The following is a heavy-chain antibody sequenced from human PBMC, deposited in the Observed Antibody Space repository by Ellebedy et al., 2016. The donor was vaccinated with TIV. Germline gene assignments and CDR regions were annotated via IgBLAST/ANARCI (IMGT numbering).Heavy chain of an antibody. CDR1: GFTLSSYW. CDR2: IKQDGSEK. J-gene: IGHJ4*02. Sequence: GGSLRLXXAASGFTLSSYWMNWVRQAPGKGLEWVANIKQDGSEKYYADSVKGRFTISRDNAKNSLYLQMNSLRAGDTAVYYCARGYSSSSGRTVDYWGQGTLVTVSS. V-gene: IGHV3-7*01. D-gene: IGHD6-6*01. CDR3: ARGYSSSSGRTVDY.